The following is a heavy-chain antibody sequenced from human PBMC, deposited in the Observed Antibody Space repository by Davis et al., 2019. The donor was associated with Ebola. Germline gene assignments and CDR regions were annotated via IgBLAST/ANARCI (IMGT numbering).Heavy chain of an antibody. CDR1: GGSISSYY. J-gene: IGHJ4*02. Sequence: GSLRLSCTVSGGSISSYYWSWIRQPPGKGLEWIGYIYYSGSTNYNPSLKSRVTISVDTSKNQFSLKLSSVTAADTAVYYCARGRGYVWGSYRFGYWGQGTLVTVSS. CDR3: ARGRGYVWGSYRFGY. D-gene: IGHD3-16*02. CDR2: IYYSGST. V-gene: IGHV4-59*01.